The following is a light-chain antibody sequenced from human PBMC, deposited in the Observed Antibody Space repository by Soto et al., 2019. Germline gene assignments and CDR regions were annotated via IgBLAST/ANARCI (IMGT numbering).Light chain of an antibody. CDR1: SSDVGGYDY. Sequence: QFVLTQPPSASGSPGQSVTFSCPGTSSDVGGYDYVPWYQQHPGKAPKLMIYEVSKRPSGVPDRFSGSKSGNTASLTVSGLQAEDEADYYCSSYAGSNNVFGTGTKVTVL. J-gene: IGLJ1*01. CDR2: EVS. V-gene: IGLV2-8*01. CDR3: SSYAGSNNV.